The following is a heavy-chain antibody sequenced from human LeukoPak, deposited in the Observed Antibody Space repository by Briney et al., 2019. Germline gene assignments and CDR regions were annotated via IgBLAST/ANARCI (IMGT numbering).Heavy chain of an antibody. CDR2: INNEGSGT. D-gene: IGHD1-1*01. CDR1: GFSFSAYW. CDR3: VRYDVEARRFDY. Sequence: GGSLRLSCAASGFSFSAYWMHWVRQALGKGLVWVSRINNEGSGTDYADAVKGRFTISRVNVENTLYLQMNSLSADDTAMYYCVRYDVEARRFDYWGQGTLVTVSS. V-gene: IGHV3-74*01. J-gene: IGHJ4*02.